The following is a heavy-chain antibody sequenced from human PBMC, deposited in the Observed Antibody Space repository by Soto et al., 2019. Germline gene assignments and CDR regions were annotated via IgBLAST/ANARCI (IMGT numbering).Heavy chain of an antibody. CDR1: GFTFSSYA. CDR2: ISYYGSNK. V-gene: IGHV3-30-3*01. CDR3: ARDRRGYSGYVGEYYYYYGMDV. D-gene: IGHD5-12*01. J-gene: IGHJ6*02. Sequence: LILSCAASGFTFSSYAMHGVRQAPGKGLGCVAVISYYGSNKYYADSVKGRFTISRDNSKNTLYLQMNSLRAEDTAVYYCARDRRGYSGYVGEYYYYYGMDVWGQGTTVTVS.